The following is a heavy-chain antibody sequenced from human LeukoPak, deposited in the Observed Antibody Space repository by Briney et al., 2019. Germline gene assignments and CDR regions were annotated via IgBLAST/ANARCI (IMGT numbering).Heavy chain of an antibody. D-gene: IGHD6-25*01. CDR1: GGTFSSYA. CDR3: ARDNPAQR. Sequence: VASVKVSCEASGGTFSSYAISWVRQAPGQGLEWMGGIIPIFGTANYAQKFQGRVTITADESTSTAYMELSSLRSEDTAVYYCARDNPAQRWGQGTLVTVSS. V-gene: IGHV1-69*13. J-gene: IGHJ4*02. CDR2: IIPIFGTA.